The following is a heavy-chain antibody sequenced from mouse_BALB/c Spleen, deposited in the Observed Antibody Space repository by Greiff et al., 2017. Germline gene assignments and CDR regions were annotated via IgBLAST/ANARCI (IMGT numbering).Heavy chain of an antibody. D-gene: IGHD1-1*01. CDR1: GFTFSDYG. CDR2: ISNLADSI. Sequence: EVQLVESGGGLVQPGGSRKLSCAASGFTFSDYGMAWVRQAPGKGPEWVAFISNLADSIYYADTVTGRCTISRENAKNALYLEMSSQRSEDTAMYSCSRDYYGNGYYFDYWGQGTTLTVSS. V-gene: IGHV5-15*02. J-gene: IGHJ2*01. CDR3: SRDYYGNGYYFDY.